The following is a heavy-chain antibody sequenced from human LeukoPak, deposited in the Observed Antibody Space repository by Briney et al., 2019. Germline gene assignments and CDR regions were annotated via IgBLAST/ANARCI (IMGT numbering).Heavy chain of an antibody. V-gene: IGHV1-46*01. CDR1: GYTFTSYY. Sequence: GASVKVSCKASGYTFTSYYMHWVRQAPGQGLEWMGIINPSGGSTSYAQKFQGRVTMTRDTSTSTVYMELSSLRSEDTAVYYCASFEKVYYYDSSGPIRHYYYYGMDVWGQGTTVTVSS. J-gene: IGHJ6*02. D-gene: IGHD3-22*01. CDR2: INPSGGST. CDR3: ASFEKVYYYDSSGPIRHYYYYGMDV.